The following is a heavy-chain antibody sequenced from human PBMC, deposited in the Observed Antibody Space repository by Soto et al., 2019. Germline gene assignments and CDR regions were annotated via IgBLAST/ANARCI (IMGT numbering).Heavy chain of an antibody. Sequence: GGSLRLSCAASGFTFSSYAMSWVRQAPGKGLEWVSAISGSGGSTYYADSVKGRFTISRDNSKNTLYLQMNSLRAEDTAVYYCASRGDCSGGSCYPPYDYYYYMDVWGKGTTVTVSS. CDR3: ASRGDCSGGSCYPPYDYYYYMDV. V-gene: IGHV3-23*01. CDR1: GFTFSSYA. D-gene: IGHD2-15*01. J-gene: IGHJ6*03. CDR2: ISGSGGST.